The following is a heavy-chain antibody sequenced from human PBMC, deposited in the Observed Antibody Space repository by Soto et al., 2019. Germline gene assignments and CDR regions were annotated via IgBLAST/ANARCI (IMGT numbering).Heavy chain of an antibody. CDR3: ARHGLGGYDYVWGSYLAAYYYYGMDV. D-gene: IGHD3-16*02. Sequence: SETLSLTCTVSGGSISSYYWSWIRQPPGKGLEWIGYIYYSGSTYYNPSLKSRVTISVDTSKNQFSLKLSSVTAADTAVYYCARHGLGGYDYVWGSYLAAYYYYGMDVWGQGTTVTVSS. CDR1: GGSISSYY. J-gene: IGHJ6*02. CDR2: IYYSGST. V-gene: IGHV4-59*04.